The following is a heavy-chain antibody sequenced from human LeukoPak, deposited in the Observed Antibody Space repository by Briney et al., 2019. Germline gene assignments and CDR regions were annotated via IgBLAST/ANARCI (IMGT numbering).Heavy chain of an antibody. V-gene: IGHV4-59*12. CDR1: GGSISSYY. J-gene: IGHJ5*02. Sequence: SETLSLTCTVSGGSISSYYWSWIRQPPRKGLEWIGFIYYSGSTHYNPSLKSRVTISVDTSKNQFSLKLSSVTAADTAVYYCARPGIGWFDPWGQGTLVTVSS. D-gene: IGHD6-13*01. CDR3: ARPGIGWFDP. CDR2: IYYSGST.